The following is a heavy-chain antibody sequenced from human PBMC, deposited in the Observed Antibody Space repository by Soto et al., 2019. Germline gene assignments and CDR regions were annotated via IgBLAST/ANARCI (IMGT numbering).Heavy chain of an antibody. J-gene: IGHJ4*02. Sequence: SETLSLTCYLYSGSFSGYYCSWIRQPPGKGLEWIGEISQSGNTNYSPSLKSRVSISIDTSKKQFSLNLASVSAADTAVYYCARAPKVSGSSQTRPDFWGQGTLVTVSS. CDR3: ARAPKVSGSSQTRPDF. CDR1: SGSFSGYY. D-gene: IGHD6-6*01. CDR2: ISQSGNT. V-gene: IGHV4-34*01.